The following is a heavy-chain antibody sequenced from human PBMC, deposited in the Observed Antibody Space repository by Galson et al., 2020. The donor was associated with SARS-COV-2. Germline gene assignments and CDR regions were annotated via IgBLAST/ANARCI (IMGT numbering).Heavy chain of an antibody. J-gene: IGHJ4*02. CDR1: AFTFSSFA. CDR2: ISVNGGAT. D-gene: IGHD1-26*01. V-gene: IGHV3-23*01. CDR3: AIQLWEATG. Sequence: GGSLRLSCAASAFTFSSFAMSWVRQAPGKGLEWVSTISVNGGATHYADSVKGRFTISRDNSKNTLFLQMNSLRAEDTALYYCAIQLWEATGWGQGTLVTVSS.